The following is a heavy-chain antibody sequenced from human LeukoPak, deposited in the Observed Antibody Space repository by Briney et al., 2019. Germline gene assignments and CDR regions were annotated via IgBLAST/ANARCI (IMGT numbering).Heavy chain of an antibody. V-gene: IGHV3-23*01. J-gene: IGHJ3*02. CDR1: GFTFRSFA. CDR2: ITASGGST. D-gene: IGHD1-26*01. CDR3: AKDLFWYRGSPDVFDM. Sequence: PGGSLRLSCAASGFTFRSFAMFWVRQPPGRGLEWVSSITASGGSTYYTDAVKGRFTISRDNSKNTLYLQINSLRAEDTAVYYCAKDLFWYRGSPDVFDMCGQGTTVTVSS.